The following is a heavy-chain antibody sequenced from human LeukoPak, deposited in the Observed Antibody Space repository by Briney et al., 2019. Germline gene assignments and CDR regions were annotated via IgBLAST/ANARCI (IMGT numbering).Heavy chain of an antibody. D-gene: IGHD3-10*01. Sequence: GGSLRLSCAASGFTFSSYGMSWVRQAAGKGLEWVANINQDGTEKFYVDSVKGRFTISRDNAKNSLYLQMNSLRVEDTAVYYCAKVAKYYYGSETYYFFEHWGQGTPVTASS. J-gene: IGHJ4*02. CDR3: AKVAKYYYGSETYYFFEH. CDR2: INQDGTEK. V-gene: IGHV3-7*01. CDR1: GFTFSSYG.